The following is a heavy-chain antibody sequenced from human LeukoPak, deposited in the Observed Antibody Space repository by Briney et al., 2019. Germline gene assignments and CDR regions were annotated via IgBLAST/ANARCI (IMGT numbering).Heavy chain of an antibody. CDR2: ISGSGGST. Sequence: PGGSLRLSCAASGFTFSSYAISWVRQAPGKGLEWVSAISGSGGSTYYADSVKGRFTISRDNSKNTLYLQMNSLRAEDTAVYYCAKVGAGYYYYMDVWGKGTTVTVSS. J-gene: IGHJ6*03. V-gene: IGHV3-23*01. D-gene: IGHD4-17*01. CDR3: AKVGAGYYYYMDV. CDR1: GFTFSSYA.